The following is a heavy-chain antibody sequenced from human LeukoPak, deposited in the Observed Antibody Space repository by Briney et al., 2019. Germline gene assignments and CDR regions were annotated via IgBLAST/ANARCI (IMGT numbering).Heavy chain of an antibody. CDR1: GYTFTSYY. Sequence: ASVKVSCKASGYTFTSYYMHWVRQAPGQGLEWMGIINPSGGSTSYAQKFQGRVTMTRDMSTSTDYMELSSLRSEDTAVYYCARDNSVEDTAWWFDPWGQGTLVTVSS. CDR2: INPSGGST. V-gene: IGHV1-46*01. J-gene: IGHJ5*02. D-gene: IGHD4-23*01. CDR3: ARDNSVEDTAWWFDP.